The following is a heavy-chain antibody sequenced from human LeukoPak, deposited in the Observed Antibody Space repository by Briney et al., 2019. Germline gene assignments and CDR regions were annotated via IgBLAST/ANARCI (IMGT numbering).Heavy chain of an antibody. J-gene: IGHJ4*02. CDR1: GYTFTSQW. V-gene: IGHV5-51*01. CDR3: ARHGKYSSGSHYFDS. Sequence: GESLEISCKGSGYTFTSQWIAWVRQMPGKGLEWMGIIYPGDPDTTYSPSFQGQVTTSVDKSISTAYLRWSSLQASDTAIYYCARHGKYSSGSHYFDSWGQGTLVTVSS. CDR2: IYPGDPDT. D-gene: IGHD6-19*01.